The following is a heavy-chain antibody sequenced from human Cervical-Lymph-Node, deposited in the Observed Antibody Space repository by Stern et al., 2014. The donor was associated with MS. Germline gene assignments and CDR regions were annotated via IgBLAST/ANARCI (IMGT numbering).Heavy chain of an antibody. J-gene: IGHJ4*02. CDR1: GGSFSMDS. CDR2: LTPMFGTS. Sequence: VQLVESGAEVKKPGSSVKVSCKVSGGSFSMDSISWVRQAPGQGLEWMGGLTPMFGTSNYAQKFQGRVTTTADVSTSTAYIDLTSLRSEDTAVYFCARDQGGIADSWGQGTLVIVSS. CDR3: ARDQGGIADS. V-gene: IGHV1-69*01. D-gene: IGHD6-13*01.